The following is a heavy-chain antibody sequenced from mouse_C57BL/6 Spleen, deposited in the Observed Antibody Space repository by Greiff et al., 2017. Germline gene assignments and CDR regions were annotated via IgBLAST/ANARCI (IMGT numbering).Heavy chain of an antibody. Sequence: EVQLQQSGPELVKPGASVKISCKASGYTFTDYYMNWVKQSHGKSLEWIGDINPNNGGTSYNQKFKGKATLTVDKSSSTAYMELRSLTSEDSAVYYCARGMTVVAFDYWGQGTTLTVSS. CDR2: INPNNGGT. J-gene: IGHJ2*01. CDR3: ARGMTVVAFDY. V-gene: IGHV1-26*01. D-gene: IGHD1-1*01. CDR1: GYTFTDYY.